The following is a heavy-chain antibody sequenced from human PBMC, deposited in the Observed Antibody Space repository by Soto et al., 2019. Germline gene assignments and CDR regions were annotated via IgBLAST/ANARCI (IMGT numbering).Heavy chain of an antibody. CDR1: GGSISSYY. V-gene: IGHV4-59*01. Sequence: SETLSLTCTVSGGSISSYYWGWIRQPPGKGLEWIGYIYYSGSTNYNPSLKSRVTISVDTSKNQFSLKLSSVTAADTAVYYCARESIAVAGIWFDPWGQGTLVTVSS. CDR3: ARESIAVAGIWFDP. CDR2: IYYSGST. J-gene: IGHJ5*02. D-gene: IGHD6-19*01.